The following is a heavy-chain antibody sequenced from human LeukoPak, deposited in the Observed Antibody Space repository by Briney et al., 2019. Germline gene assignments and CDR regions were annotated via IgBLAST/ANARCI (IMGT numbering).Heavy chain of an antibody. CDR1: GGSISSGSYY. Sequence: SETLSLTCTVSGGSISSGSYYWSWIRQPAGKGLEWIGRIYTSGSTNYNPSLKSRVTISVDTSKNQFSLKLSSVTAADTAVYYCARGVVVNGNWFDPWGQGTLATVSS. V-gene: IGHV4-61*02. CDR2: IYTSGST. CDR3: ARGVVVNGNWFDP. J-gene: IGHJ5*02. D-gene: IGHD2-15*01.